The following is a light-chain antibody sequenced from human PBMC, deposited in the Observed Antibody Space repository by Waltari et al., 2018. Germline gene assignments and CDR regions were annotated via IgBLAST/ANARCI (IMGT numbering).Light chain of an antibody. J-gene: IGLJ2*01. CDR1: SSGVGGYSY. Sequence: QSALTQPPSASGSPGQSVTISCTGTSSGVGGYSYVSWYQQHPGKAPKLIIFEVFQRPSGVPDRFSGSKSGNTASLTVSGLQAEDEADYYCSSYAGSNNVVFGGGTKLTVL. V-gene: IGLV2-8*01. CDR2: EVF. CDR3: SSYAGSNNVV.